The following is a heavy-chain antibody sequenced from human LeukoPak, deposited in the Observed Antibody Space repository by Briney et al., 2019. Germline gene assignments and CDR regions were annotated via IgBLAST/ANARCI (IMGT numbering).Heavy chain of an antibody. D-gene: IGHD1-26*01. V-gene: IGHV3-23*01. CDR3: AKGYSGSYYGNDY. J-gene: IGHJ4*02. Sequence: GGSLRLSCAASGFTFSSYAMSWVRQAPGKGLEWVSAISGSGGSTYYADSVKGRFTISRDNSRNTVYLLMNSLRAEDTAVYYCAKGYSGSYYGNDYWGQGTLVTVSS. CDR1: GFTFSSYA. CDR2: ISGSGGST.